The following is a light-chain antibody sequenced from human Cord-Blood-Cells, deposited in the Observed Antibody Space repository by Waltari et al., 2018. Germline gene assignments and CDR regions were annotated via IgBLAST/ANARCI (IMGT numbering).Light chain of an antibody. J-gene: IGKJ4*01. Sequence: EIVLTQSPATLSLSPGERATLSCRASQRVSSYLAWYQQKPGQAPRLLIYDASNRATGIPARFSGSGSWTDFTLTISSLEPEDFAVYYCQQRSNWPALTFGGGTKVEIK. CDR1: QRVSSY. V-gene: IGKV3-11*01. CDR3: QQRSNWPALT. CDR2: DAS.